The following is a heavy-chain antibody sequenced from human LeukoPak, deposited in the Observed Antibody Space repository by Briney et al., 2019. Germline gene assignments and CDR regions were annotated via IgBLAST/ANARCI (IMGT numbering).Heavy chain of an antibody. CDR1: GFTVSSNY. Sequence: GESLKISCAASGFTVSSNYMSWVRQAPGKGLEWVSGISGSGGSRFYTDSVKGRFTVSRDNSKNTLYLQMNSLRAEDTAVYYCAKLREWELPDLFDYWGQGTLVTVSS. J-gene: IGHJ4*02. D-gene: IGHD1-26*01. V-gene: IGHV3-23*01. CDR3: AKLREWELPDLFDY. CDR2: ISGSGGSR.